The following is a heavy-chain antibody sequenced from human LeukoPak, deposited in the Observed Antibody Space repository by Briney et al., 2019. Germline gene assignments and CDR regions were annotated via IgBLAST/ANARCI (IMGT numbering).Heavy chain of an antibody. CDR1: GGTFSCYY. J-gene: IGHJ4*02. V-gene: IGHV4-34*01. D-gene: IGHD5-12*01. Sequence: RASETLSLTCAVYGGTFSCYYWSWIRQPPGKGLEWIGEINHSRSTNYNPSLKSRVTISVDTSKNQFSLKLSSVTAADTAVYYCARGGYSGRYSWGQGTLVTVS. CDR3: ARGGYSGRYS. CDR2: INHSRST.